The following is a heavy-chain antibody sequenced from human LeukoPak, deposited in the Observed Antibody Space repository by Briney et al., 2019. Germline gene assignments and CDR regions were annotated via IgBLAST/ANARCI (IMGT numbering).Heavy chain of an antibody. CDR1: GGSLNGYY. D-gene: IGHD1-1*01. CDR3: AGRRDWNDVLDY. V-gene: IGHV4-34*01. CDR2: VKHSGRT. J-gene: IGHJ4*01. Sequence: SETLSLTCAVYGGSLNGYYWSWIRQPPGKGLEWIGEVKHSGRTNYNPSLKSRVIMSVDTSKNQFSLNLNSVTAADTAVYYCAGRRDWNDVLDYWGHGTQVTVSS.